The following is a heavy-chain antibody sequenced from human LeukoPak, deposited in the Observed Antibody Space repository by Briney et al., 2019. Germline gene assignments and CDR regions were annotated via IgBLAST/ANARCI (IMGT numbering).Heavy chain of an antibody. V-gene: IGHV3-48*03. CDR3: ARERTTIVSGTTIGAY. CDR2: ITGGGDTI. J-gene: IGHJ4*02. CDR1: GFTVSSYE. D-gene: IGHD1-26*01. Sequence: GGSLRLACSAAGFTVSSYEMNWVRQAPGEGLEWGSYITGGGDTIYYAYSVKGRFTISRDNAKNSLFMQMNSLTADDTALYYCARERTTIVSGTTIGAYWGQGTLVTVSS.